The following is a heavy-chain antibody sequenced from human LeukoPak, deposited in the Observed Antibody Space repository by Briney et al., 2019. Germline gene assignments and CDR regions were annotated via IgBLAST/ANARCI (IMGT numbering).Heavy chain of an antibody. Sequence: SVKVSCKASGGTFSSYAISWVRQAPGQGLEWMGGIIPIFGTANYAQKFQGRVTITADESTSTAYMELSSLRSEDTAVYYCALYCSSTSCQLNWGQGTLVTVSS. J-gene: IGHJ4*02. V-gene: IGHV1-69*13. CDR2: IIPIFGTA. CDR1: GGTFSSYA. D-gene: IGHD2-2*01. CDR3: ALYCSSTSCQLN.